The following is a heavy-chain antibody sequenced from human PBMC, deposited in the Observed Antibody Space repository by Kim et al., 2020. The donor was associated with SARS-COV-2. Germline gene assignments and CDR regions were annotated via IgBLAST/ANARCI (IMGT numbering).Heavy chain of an antibody. CDR3: AREGARVATMGYYFDY. CDR2: INAGNGNT. V-gene: IGHV1-3*01. D-gene: IGHD5-12*01. CDR1: GYTFTSYA. J-gene: IGHJ4*02. Sequence: ASVKVSCKASGYTFTSYAMHWVRQAPGQRLEWMGWINAGNGNTKYSQKFQGRVTITRDTSASTAYMELSSLRSEDTAVYYCAREGARVATMGYYFDYWGQGTLVTVSS.